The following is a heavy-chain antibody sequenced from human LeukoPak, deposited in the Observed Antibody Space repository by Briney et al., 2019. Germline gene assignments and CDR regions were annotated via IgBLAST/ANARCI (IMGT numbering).Heavy chain of an antibody. V-gene: IGHV3-43*02. CDR3: AKDTHSGYALYFDFDY. CDR2: ISGDGGST. Sequence: GGSLRLSCAASGFTFDDYAMHWVRQAPGKGLEWVSLISGDGGSTYYADSVKGRFTISRDNSKNSLYLQMNSLRTEDTALYYCAKDTHSGYALYFDFDYWGQGTLVTASS. J-gene: IGHJ4*02. D-gene: IGHD5-12*01. CDR1: GFTFDDYA.